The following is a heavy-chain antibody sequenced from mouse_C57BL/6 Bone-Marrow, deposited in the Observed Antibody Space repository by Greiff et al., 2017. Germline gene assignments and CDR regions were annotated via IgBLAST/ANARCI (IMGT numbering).Heavy chain of an antibody. J-gene: IGHJ4*01. CDR2: IDPSDSYT. D-gene: IGHD2-4*01. CDR1: GYTFTSYW. V-gene: IGHV1-69*01. CDR3: ARSRDYDYAYAMDY. Sequence: QVQLKQPGAELVMPGASVKLSCKASGYTFTSYWMHWVKQRPGQGLEWIGEIDPSDSYTNYNQKFKGKSTLTVDKSSSTAYMQLSSLTSEDSAVYYCARSRDYDYAYAMDYWGQGTSVTVSS.